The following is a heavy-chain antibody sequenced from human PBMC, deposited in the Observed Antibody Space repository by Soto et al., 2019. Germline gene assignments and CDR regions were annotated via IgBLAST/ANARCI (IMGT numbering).Heavy chain of an antibody. Sequence: PSETLSLTCAVSGGYISSYYWRWMRQPPGKGLEWMGYIYYSGSTNYNPSLKSRVTISVDTSKNQFSLKLSTVTSADTAVYYWARDRSGDYCSGGSCYSGGKWVDPWGQGTLVTVSS. CDR3: ARDRSGDYCSGGSCYSGGKWVDP. J-gene: IGHJ5*02. V-gene: IGHV4-59*01. CDR1: GGYISSYY. CDR2: IYYSGST. D-gene: IGHD2-15*01.